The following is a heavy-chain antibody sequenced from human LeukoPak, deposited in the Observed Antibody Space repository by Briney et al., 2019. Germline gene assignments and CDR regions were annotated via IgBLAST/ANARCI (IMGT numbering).Heavy chain of an antibody. CDR3: VRAAYRSIVI. D-gene: IGHD3-16*01. V-gene: IGHV3-7*01. CDR1: GFSFRGYG. CDR2: ISPLGSEQ. J-gene: IGHJ1*01. Sequence: PGRFLRLSCVASGFSFRGYGMHWVRQAPGKGLEWVALISPLGSEQNYVDSVEGRFAASRDNARSSLFLQMYSLRGEDTAVYYCVRAAYRSIVIWGQGVLVTVSS.